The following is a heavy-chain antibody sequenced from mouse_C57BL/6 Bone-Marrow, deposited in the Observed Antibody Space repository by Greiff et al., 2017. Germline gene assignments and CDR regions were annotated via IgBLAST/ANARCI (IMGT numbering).Heavy chain of an antibody. CDR2: IYPGNSDT. CDR1: GYTFTSYW. CDR3: TSYYGSSYVWFAY. D-gene: IGHD1-1*01. V-gene: IGHV1-5*01. Sequence: EVQLQESGTVLARPGASVKMSCKTSGYTFTSYWMHWVKQRPGQGLEWIGAIYPGNSDTSYNQKFKGKAKLTAVTSASTAYMELSGLTNEDSAVSYCTSYYGSSYVWFAYWGQGTLVTVSA. J-gene: IGHJ3*01.